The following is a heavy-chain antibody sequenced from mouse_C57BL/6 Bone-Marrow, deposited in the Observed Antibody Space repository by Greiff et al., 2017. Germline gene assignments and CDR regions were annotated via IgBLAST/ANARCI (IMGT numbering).Heavy chain of an antibody. CDR2: IDPENGDT. CDR3: TGITTVVDY. D-gene: IGHD1-1*01. J-gene: IGHJ2*01. V-gene: IGHV14-4*01. CDR1: GFNIKDDY. Sequence: EVKLQESGAELVRPGASVKLSCTASGFNIKDDYMHWVKQRPEQGLEWIGWIDPENGDTEYASKFQGKATITADTSSNTAYLQLSSLTSEDTAVYYCTGITTVVDYWGQGTTLTVSS.